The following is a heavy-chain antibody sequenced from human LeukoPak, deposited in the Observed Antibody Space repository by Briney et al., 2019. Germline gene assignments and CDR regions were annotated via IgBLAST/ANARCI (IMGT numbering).Heavy chain of an antibody. CDR1: GGSFSAYY. V-gene: IGHV4-34*01. D-gene: IGHD3-3*01. CDR2: INHSGST. J-gene: IGHJ4*02. Sequence: PSETLSLTCAVYGGSFSAYYWSWIRQPPGKGLEWIGEINHSGSTNYNPSLKSRVTISVDTSKNQFSLELSSVTAADTAVYYCARGVTIFGVVSFDYWGQGTLVTVSS. CDR3: ARGVTIFGVVSFDY.